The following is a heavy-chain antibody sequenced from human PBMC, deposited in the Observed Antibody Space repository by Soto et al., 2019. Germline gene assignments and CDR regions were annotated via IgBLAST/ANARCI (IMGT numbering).Heavy chain of an antibody. CDR2: IYYSGST. V-gene: IGHV4-61*01. J-gene: IGHJ2*01. Sequence: QVQLQESGPGLVKPSETLSLTCTVSGGSVSSGSYYWSWIRQPPGKGLEWIGYIYYSGSTNYNPSRKSRVTISVDTSKNQFSLKLSSVTAADTAVYYCARDLLRLGRYYDSSGYPVGYFDLWGRGTLVTVSS. CDR3: ARDLLRLGRYYDSSGYPVGYFDL. D-gene: IGHD3-22*01. CDR1: GGSVSSGSYY.